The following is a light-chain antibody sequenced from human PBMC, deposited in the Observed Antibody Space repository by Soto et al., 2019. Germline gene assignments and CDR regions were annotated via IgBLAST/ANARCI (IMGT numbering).Light chain of an antibody. CDR1: QSVSSN. Sequence: EIVMTQSPATLSVSPGESATLSCRASQSVSSNLAWFQQKPGQAPRLLIYGASTRATGIPATFSGTGSGTDFPLTISSLQSEDFAVYYCQQYFSWPLTFGGGTKVEIK. CDR3: QQYFSWPLT. CDR2: GAS. J-gene: IGKJ4*01. V-gene: IGKV3-15*01.